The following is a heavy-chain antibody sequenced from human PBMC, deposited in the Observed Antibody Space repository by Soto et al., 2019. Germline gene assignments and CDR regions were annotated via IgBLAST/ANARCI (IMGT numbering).Heavy chain of an antibody. CDR2: ISSGGVGT. V-gene: IGHV3-23*01. D-gene: IGHD2-2*01. Sequence: EVQLLESGGGLVQPGGSLRLSCAVSGFTLDNSAMPWVRQVPGKGLEWVSFISSGGVGTYYADSVKGRFTISRDISKNTLYLQMNSLRADDTAVYYCARRGATSQTFGFGGQGTLVTVSP. CDR3: ARRGATSQTFGF. J-gene: IGHJ4*02. CDR1: GFTLDNSA.